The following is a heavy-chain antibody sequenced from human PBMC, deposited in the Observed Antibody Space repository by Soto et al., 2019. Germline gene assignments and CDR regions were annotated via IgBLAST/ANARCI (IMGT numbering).Heavy chain of an antibody. Sequence: QVQLQESGPGLVKPSQTLSLTCTVSGGSIDSGGYYWSWIRQHPGKGLEWIGYIYYNGNGYYNPSLKSRLTISADTSKNHLSLNLSSVTAADTAVYYCARLTPILYFDSWGQGTLVTVSS. J-gene: IGHJ4*02. V-gene: IGHV4-31*03. CDR1: GGSIDSGGYY. CDR2: IYYNGNG. CDR3: ARLTPILYFDS. D-gene: IGHD3-3*02.